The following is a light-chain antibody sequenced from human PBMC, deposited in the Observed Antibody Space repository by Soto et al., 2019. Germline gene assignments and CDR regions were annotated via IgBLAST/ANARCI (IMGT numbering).Light chain of an antibody. V-gene: IGKV3-15*01. Sequence: EIVLTQSPATPSVSPGETATLSCRASQSLYTNLAWYQQKPGQTPRVLIYGASTRATGIPARFSGSGYGTEFTLTISSLQSEDFAVYYCQQYNNWPPWTFGQGTKV. J-gene: IGKJ1*01. CDR1: QSLYTN. CDR2: GAS. CDR3: QQYNNWPPWT.